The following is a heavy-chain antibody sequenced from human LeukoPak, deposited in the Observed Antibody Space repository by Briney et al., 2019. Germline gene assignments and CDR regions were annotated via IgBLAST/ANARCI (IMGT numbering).Heavy chain of an antibody. J-gene: IGHJ3*02. V-gene: IGHV4-61*01. Sequence: PSETLSLTCTVSGGSVSSTTYYWSWIRQPPGKGLEWIGYIFHSGSTNYNPSLKSRVTISVDTSKNQFSLKLSSVTAADTAVYYCARPYDSGSYSGFDIWGQGTMVTVSS. CDR2: IFHSGST. D-gene: IGHD3-10*01. CDR1: GGSVSSTTYY. CDR3: ARPYDSGSYSGFDI.